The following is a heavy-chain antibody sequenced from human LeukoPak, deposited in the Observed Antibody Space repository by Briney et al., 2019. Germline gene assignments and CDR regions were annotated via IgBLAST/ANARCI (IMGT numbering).Heavy chain of an antibody. CDR1: GASIRTYY. CDR3: ARVGGYYDSSGYYLIHAFDI. Sequence: SETLSLICSVSGASIRTYYWNWIRQPAGKGLEWIGRIYSSGSTNYNPSLKSRVTMSVDTSKNQFSLQLNSVTAADTAVYYCARVGGYYDSSGYYLIHAFDIWGQGTMVAVSS. V-gene: IGHV4-4*07. CDR2: IYSSGST. J-gene: IGHJ3*02. D-gene: IGHD3-22*01.